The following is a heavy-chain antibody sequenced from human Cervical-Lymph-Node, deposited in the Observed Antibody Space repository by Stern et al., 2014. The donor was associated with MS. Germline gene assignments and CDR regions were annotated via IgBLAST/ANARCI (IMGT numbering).Heavy chain of an antibody. CDR3: ARQGSSWYPLKTYSWFAP. CDR1: GFSLNSNGVG. D-gene: IGHD6-13*01. Sequence: QITLKESGPTLVKHTQTLTLTCTFSGFSLNSNGVGVGWIGQLHGKDLEWFALIFWDDDKRYSPSLKIRLTITKDTSKNQVVLTMTNMDTVDTAIYYCARQGSSWYPLKTYSWFAPWGQGTPVTVSS. J-gene: IGHJ5*02. CDR2: IFWDDDK. V-gene: IGHV2-5*02.